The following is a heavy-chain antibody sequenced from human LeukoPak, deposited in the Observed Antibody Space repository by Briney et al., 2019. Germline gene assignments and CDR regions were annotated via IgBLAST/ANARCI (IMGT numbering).Heavy chain of an antibody. CDR3: ARGYYFDY. CDR1: GGSISSGRYY. J-gene: IGHJ4*02. CDR2: IYTSGST. Sequence: SETLAVTCTVSGGSISSGRYYWSWIRQPAGKALEWLGRIYTSGSTNYNPSLKSRVTISVDTSKNQFSLKLSSVTAADTAVYYCARGYYFDYWGQGTLVTASS. V-gene: IGHV4-61*02.